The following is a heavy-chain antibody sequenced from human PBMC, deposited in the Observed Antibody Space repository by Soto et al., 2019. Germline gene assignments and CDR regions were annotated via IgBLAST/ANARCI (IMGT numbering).Heavy chain of an antibody. V-gene: IGHV3-7*01. Sequence: EVQLVESGGDLVQPGGSLRLSCVASGFALSSFWMTWVRQAPGKGLEWVAKIKGDGSEQNYVDSVRGRFTISRDNAKNSVYLQMNSLRLDDTAVYYCTRNQVKADYWGQGTLVTVSS. CDR3: TRNQVKADY. CDR1: GFALSSFW. J-gene: IGHJ4*02. CDR2: IKGDGSEQ. D-gene: IGHD3-22*01.